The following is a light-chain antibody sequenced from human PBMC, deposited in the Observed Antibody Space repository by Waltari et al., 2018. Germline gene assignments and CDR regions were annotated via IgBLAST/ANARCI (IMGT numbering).Light chain of an antibody. CDR3: QQGNDFPLT. Sequence: DIQMTQSPSSVSASVGDRVTINCRASQDISRWLAWYQQKAGKAPKFLIYDASTLQSGVPSRFSGSGSGTDFTLTISSLQPEDFATYYCQQGNDFPLTFGGGTKVEI. V-gene: IGKV1-12*01. CDR1: QDISRW. J-gene: IGKJ4*01. CDR2: DAS.